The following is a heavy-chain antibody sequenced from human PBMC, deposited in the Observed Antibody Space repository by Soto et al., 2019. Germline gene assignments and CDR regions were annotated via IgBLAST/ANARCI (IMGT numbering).Heavy chain of an antibody. CDR1: GYSFTSYW. CDR3: AREQAVAGTRHFFPSLRP. Sequence: PGESLKISCKGSGYSFTSYWIGWVRQMPGKGLESMGIIYPGDSDTRYSPSFQGQVTISADKSISTAYLQWSSLKASDTAIYYCAREQAVAGTRHFFPSLRPRGQGTLVTVSS. D-gene: IGHD6-19*01. V-gene: IGHV5-51*01. J-gene: IGHJ5*02. CDR2: IYPGDSDT.